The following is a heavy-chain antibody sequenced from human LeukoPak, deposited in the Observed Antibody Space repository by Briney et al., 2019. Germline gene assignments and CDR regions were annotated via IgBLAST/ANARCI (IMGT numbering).Heavy chain of an antibody. J-gene: IGHJ6*02. V-gene: IGHV1-46*01. Sequence: ASVKVSCKASGYNFISYYMHWVRQAHGQGLEWMGIINPSGGSTSYAQKFQDRVTMTRDMSTSTVYMELSSLKSEDTAVYYCAREDVVLVDAVRYYYYGMDVWGQGTTVTVSS. CDR3: AREDVVLVDAVRYYYYGMDV. CDR2: INPSGGST. CDR1: GYNFISYY. D-gene: IGHD2-8*01.